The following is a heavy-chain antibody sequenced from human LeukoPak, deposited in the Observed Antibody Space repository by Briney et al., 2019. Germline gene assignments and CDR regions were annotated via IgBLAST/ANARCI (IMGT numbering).Heavy chain of an antibody. Sequence: SETLSLTSTVSGGSISSYYWSWIRQPPGKGLEWIGYIYYSGSTNYNPSLKSRVTISVDTSKNQFSLKLSSVTAADTAVYYCARAPHRYYYIDYWGQGTLVTVSS. J-gene: IGHJ4*02. CDR3: ARAPHRYYYIDY. D-gene: IGHD3-10*01. CDR2: IYYSGST. V-gene: IGHV4-59*01. CDR1: GGSISSYY.